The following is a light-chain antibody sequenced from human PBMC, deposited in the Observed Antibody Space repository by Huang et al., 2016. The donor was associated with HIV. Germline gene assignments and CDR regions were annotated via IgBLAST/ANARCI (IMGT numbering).Light chain of an antibody. Sequence: DVELTQSPLSLPVTLGQPASISCRSSESLVYTDGNTYVNWFHQRPGQPPRRLIFKVSERDSGVPARISGRGSGTYFTLESSSVEAVDVGLYFCMQGTHWPPTFGQGTKVEFK. J-gene: IGKJ1*01. CDR3: MQGTHWPPT. CDR2: KVS. V-gene: IGKV2-30*01. CDR1: ESLVYTDGNTY.